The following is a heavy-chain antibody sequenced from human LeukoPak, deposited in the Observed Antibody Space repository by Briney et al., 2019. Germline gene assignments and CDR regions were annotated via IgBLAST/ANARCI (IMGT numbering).Heavy chain of an antibody. CDR1: GDSISTYY. Sequence: SETLSLTCTVSGDSISTYYWSWMRQPPGKGLEWIGYVHYSGTTTSNPSLKSRVIISVDASKNQLSLKLTSLTAADTAVYYCARPGSGYTASGAFEIWGQGTMVTVSS. CDR2: VHYSGTT. CDR3: ARPGSGYTASGAFEI. V-gene: IGHV4-59*08. D-gene: IGHD5-18*01. J-gene: IGHJ3*02.